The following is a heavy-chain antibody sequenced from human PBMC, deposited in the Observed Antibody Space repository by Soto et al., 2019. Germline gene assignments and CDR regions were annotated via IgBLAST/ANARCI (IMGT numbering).Heavy chain of an antibody. CDR2: IYPGDSDT. V-gene: IGHV5-51*01. J-gene: IGHJ6*02. CDR1: GYRFTSYW. Sequence: PGESLKISCKGSGYRFTSYWIGWVRQMPGKGLEWVGIIYPGDSDTRYSPSFQGQVTISADKSISTAYLQWSSLKASDTAMYYCESAIGDDSSGYYDYYYYGMDVWGQGTTVTVSS. D-gene: IGHD3-22*01. CDR3: ESAIGDDSSGYYDYYYYGMDV.